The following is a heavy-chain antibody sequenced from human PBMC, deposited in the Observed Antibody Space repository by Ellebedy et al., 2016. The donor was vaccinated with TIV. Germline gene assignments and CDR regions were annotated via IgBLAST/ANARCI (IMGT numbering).Heavy chain of an antibody. V-gene: IGHV3-73*01. Sequence: GGSLRLXCAASGFTFSGSAMHWVRQASGKGLEWVGRIRSKANSYATAYAASVKGRFTISRDDSKNTAYLQMNSLKTEDTAVYYCTRRMTTVSGADYWGQGTLVTVSS. CDR2: IRSKANSYAT. D-gene: IGHD4-17*01. J-gene: IGHJ4*02. CDR1: GFTFSGSA. CDR3: TRRMTTVSGADY.